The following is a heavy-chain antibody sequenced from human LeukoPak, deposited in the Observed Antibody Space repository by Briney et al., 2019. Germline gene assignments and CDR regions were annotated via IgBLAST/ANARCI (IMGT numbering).Heavy chain of an antibody. D-gene: IGHD5-12*01. CDR3: ARQGVGYDEPIDY. J-gene: IGHJ4*02. CDR1: GFTFSSYA. CDR2: IRGSGNST. V-gene: IGHV3-23*01. Sequence: GGSLRLSCAASGFTFSSYAMSWVRQAPGKGLEWVSVIRGSGNSTYYADSVKGRFTISRDNSKNTLYLQMNSLRAEDTAVYYCARQGVGYDEPIDYWGQGTLVTVSS.